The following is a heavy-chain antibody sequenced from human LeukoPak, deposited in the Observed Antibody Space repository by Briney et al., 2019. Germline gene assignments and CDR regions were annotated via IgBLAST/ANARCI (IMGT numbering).Heavy chain of an antibody. J-gene: IGHJ4*02. D-gene: IGHD3-3*01. V-gene: IGHV1-18*01. CDR2: ITVNNGYT. CDR3: ARDFSSGWPNFDY. CDR1: GYTFTSHG. Sequence: ASVKVSCKAAGYTFTSHGFSWLRQTPGQGLEWMGWITVNNGYTKYAQELQGRVTMTTDTSTSTAYMELRSLRSDDTAVYYCARDFSSGWPNFDYWGQGTLVTVSS.